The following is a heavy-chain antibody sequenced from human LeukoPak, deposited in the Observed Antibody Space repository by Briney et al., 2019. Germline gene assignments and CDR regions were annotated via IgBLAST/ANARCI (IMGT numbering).Heavy chain of an antibody. V-gene: IGHV4-59*08. D-gene: IGHD3-10*01. CDR2: IYDSGST. J-gene: IGHJ4*02. Sequence: SETLSLTCTVSGGSMSTYYWSWIRQPPGKGLEWIGYIYDSGSTNYNPSLKSRVTISVDTSKNQFSLQLSSVTAADTAVYYCARRGSGGRSFDYWGQGTLVTVPS. CDR3: ARRGSGGRSFDY. CDR1: GGSMSTYY.